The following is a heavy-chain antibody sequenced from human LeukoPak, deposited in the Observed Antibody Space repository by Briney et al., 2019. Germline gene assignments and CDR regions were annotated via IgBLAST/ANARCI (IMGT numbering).Heavy chain of an antibody. CDR2: IIPIFGTA. CDR3: ARGRADDYYDSSGYSFRWFDP. Sequence: ASVKVSCKASGGTFGSYAISWVRQAPGQGLEWMGGIIPIFGTANYAQKFQGRVTITADESTSTAYMELSSLRSEDTAVYYCARGRADDYYDSSGYSFRWFDPWGQGTLVTVSA. V-gene: IGHV1-69*01. CDR1: GGTFGSYA. J-gene: IGHJ5*02. D-gene: IGHD3-22*01.